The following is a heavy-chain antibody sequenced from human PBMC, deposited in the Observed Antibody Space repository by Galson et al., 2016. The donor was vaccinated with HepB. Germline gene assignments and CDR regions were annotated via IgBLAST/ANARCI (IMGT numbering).Heavy chain of an antibody. CDR1: GYAFTTYY. V-gene: IGHV1-46*01. CDR3: ARTHFWSGPYYFDS. Sequence: VQVSCKASGYAFTTYYMHWVRQAPGQGLEWMGIINPDVGATNYAQKVRGRLTMTRDTSTSTVYMELSSLRSDDTAVYYCARTHFWSGPYYFDSWGQGTQVTVSS. D-gene: IGHD3-3*02. J-gene: IGHJ4*02. CDR2: INPDVGAT.